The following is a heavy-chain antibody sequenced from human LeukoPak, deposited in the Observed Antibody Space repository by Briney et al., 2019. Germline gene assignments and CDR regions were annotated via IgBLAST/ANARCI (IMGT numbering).Heavy chain of an antibody. V-gene: IGHV3-21*04. J-gene: IGHJ4*02. Sequence: PGGSLRLSCAASGFTFSSYSMNWVRQAPGKGLEWVSSISSSSSYIYYADSVKGRFTISRDNAKNTLFLQMNSLRAEDTAVYYCVRRKANWGFFDYWGQGTLVTVSS. CDR3: VRRKANWGFFDY. CDR1: GFTFSSYS. CDR2: ISSSSSYI. D-gene: IGHD7-27*01.